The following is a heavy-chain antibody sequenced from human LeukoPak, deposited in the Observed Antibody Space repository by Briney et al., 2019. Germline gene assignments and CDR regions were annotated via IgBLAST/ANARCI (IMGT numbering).Heavy chain of an antibody. CDR1: GFTFSSYA. CDR3: AKDLGGGSGCYDL. V-gene: IGHV3-30-3*01. CDR2: ISYDGSSK. J-gene: IGHJ2*01. Sequence: GGSLRLSCAASGFTFSSYAMHWVRQAPGKGLEWVALISYDGSSKYYADSVKGRFTISRDNSKNTLYLQMNSLRAEDTAVYYCAKDLGGGSGCYDLWGRGTLVTVSS. D-gene: IGHD6-19*01.